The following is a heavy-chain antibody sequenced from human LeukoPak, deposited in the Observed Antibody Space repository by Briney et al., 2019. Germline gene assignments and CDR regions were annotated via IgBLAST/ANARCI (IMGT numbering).Heavy chain of an antibody. CDR2: IYYSGST. V-gene: IGHV4-59*08. Sequence: PSETLSLTCTVSGGSISGYYWSWIRQPPGKELEWIGYIYYSGSTNYNPSLKSRLTISIDTSENQFSLKLSSVTAADTAVYYCAREYSSSSGRRAFDIWGQGTMVTVSS. J-gene: IGHJ3*02. CDR1: GGSISGYY. CDR3: AREYSSSSGRRAFDI. D-gene: IGHD6-6*01.